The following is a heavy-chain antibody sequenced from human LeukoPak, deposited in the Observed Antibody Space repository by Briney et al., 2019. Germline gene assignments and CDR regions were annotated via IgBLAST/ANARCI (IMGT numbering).Heavy chain of an antibody. Sequence: ASVKVSCKASGYTFTSYGISWVRQAPGQGLEWMGWINAYNGNTNYAQKLQGRVTMTTDTSTSTAYMELRSLRSDDTAVYYCARNGGYCSGGSCAYYFDYWGQGTLVTVSS. CDR2: INAYNGNT. CDR1: GYTFTSYG. J-gene: IGHJ4*02. D-gene: IGHD2-15*01. CDR3: ARNGGYCSGGSCAYYFDY. V-gene: IGHV1-18*01.